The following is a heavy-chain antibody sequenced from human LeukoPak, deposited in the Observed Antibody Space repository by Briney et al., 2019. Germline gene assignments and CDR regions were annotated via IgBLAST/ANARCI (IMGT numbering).Heavy chain of an antibody. CDR1: GGSISSGGYY. Sequence: PSETLSLTCTVSGGSISSGGYYWSWIRQPPGKGLEWIGHIYYSGSTYYNPSLKSRLNISVDTSKNHFSLQLSSVTAADTALYYCARSLVVATIRSWFDPWGQGTLVTVSS. D-gene: IGHD5-12*01. J-gene: IGHJ5*02. V-gene: IGHV4-31*03. CDR3: ARSLVVATIRSWFDP. CDR2: IYYSGST.